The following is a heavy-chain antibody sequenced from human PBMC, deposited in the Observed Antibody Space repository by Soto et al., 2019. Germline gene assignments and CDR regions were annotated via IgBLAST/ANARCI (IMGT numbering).Heavy chain of an antibody. CDR2: IIPIFGTA. J-gene: IGHJ4*02. V-gene: IGHV1-69*13. D-gene: IGHD3-10*01. CDR3: AREANGAGSYYASGLDY. Sequence: SVKVSCKASGGTFSSYAISWVRQAPGQGLEWMGGIIPIFGTANYAQKFQGRVTITADESTSTAYMELSSLRSEDTAVYYCAREANGAGSYYASGLDYWGQGTLVTVSS. CDR1: GGTFSSYA.